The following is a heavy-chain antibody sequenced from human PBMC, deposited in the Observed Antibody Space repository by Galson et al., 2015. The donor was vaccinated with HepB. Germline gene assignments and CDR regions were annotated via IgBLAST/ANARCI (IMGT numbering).Heavy chain of an antibody. J-gene: IGHJ4*02. Sequence: SETLSLTCTVSGGSISSSSYYWGWIRQPPGKGLEWIGSMYYSGSTYYNPSLKSRVTTSVDTSKNQFSLKLSSVTAADTAVYYCARIEGSEWFFDYWGQGTLVTVSS. CDR2: MYYSGST. CDR3: ARIEGSEWFFDY. V-gene: IGHV4-39*01. D-gene: IGHD3-3*01. CDR1: GGSISSSSYY.